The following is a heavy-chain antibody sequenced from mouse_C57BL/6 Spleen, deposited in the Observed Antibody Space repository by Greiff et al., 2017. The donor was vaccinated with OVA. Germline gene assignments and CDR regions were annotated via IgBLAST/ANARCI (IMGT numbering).Heavy chain of an antibody. CDR1: GYTFTSYW. CDR3: AVTAVVAYYAMDY. D-gene: IGHD1-1*01. J-gene: IGHJ4*01. V-gene: IGHV1-64*01. CDR2: IHPNSGST. Sequence: QVQLQQPGAELVKPGASVKLSCKASGYTFTSYWMHWVKQRPGQGLEWIGMIHPNSGSTNYNEKFKSKATLTVDKSSSTAYMQLSSLTSEDSAVYYGAVTAVVAYYAMDYWGQGTTVTVSS.